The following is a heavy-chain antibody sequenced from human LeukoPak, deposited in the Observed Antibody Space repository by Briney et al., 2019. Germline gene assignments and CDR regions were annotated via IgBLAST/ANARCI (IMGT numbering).Heavy chain of an antibody. Sequence: ASVKVSCKASGYTFTSYAMHWVRQAPGQRLEWMGWINAGNGNTKYSQRFQGRVTITRDTSASTAYVELSSLRSEDTAVYYCARDAYDSSSGYYEFTFDYWGQGTLVTVSS. V-gene: IGHV1-3*01. J-gene: IGHJ4*02. CDR1: GYTFTSYA. CDR3: ARDAYDSSSGYYEFTFDY. D-gene: IGHD3-22*01. CDR2: INAGNGNT.